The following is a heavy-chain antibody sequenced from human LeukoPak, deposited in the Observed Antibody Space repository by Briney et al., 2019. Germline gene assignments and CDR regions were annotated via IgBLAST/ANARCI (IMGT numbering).Heavy chain of an antibody. Sequence: QTGGSLRLSCAASGFTLSSYWMHWVRQGPGKGLVWVSRIYSEGSRTTYADSVWGRFTISGDNAKNTLYLQMNSLRADDTAVYYFARSGRGGAFDIWGQGTMVTVSS. CDR2: IYSEGSRT. CDR3: ARSGRGGAFDI. V-gene: IGHV3-74*01. CDR1: GFTLSSYW. D-gene: IGHD1-26*01. J-gene: IGHJ3*02.